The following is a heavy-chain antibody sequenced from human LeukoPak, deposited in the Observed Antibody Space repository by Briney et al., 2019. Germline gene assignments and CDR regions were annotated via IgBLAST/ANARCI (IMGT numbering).Heavy chain of an antibody. V-gene: IGHV4-59*01. CDR3: ARDRGYYDILTGYQATYYFDY. D-gene: IGHD3-9*01. J-gene: IGHJ4*02. CDR2: VYYSGST. CDR1: GGSISSYY. Sequence: PSETLSLTCTVSGGSISSYYWSWIRQPPGKGLEWIGYVYYSGSTNYNPSLKSRVTISVDTSKNQFSLKLSSVTAADTAVYYCARDRGYYDILTGYQATYYFDYWGQGTLVTVSS.